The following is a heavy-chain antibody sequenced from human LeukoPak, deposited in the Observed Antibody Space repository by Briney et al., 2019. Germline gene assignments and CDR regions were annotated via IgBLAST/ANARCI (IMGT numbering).Heavy chain of an antibody. CDR2: IYYSGST. CDR1: GGSISSYY. J-gene: IGHJ3*02. CDR3: ARHLTFGFGSGDAFDI. V-gene: IGHV4-59*08. Sequence: KPSETLSLTCTVSGGSISSYYWSWIRQPPGKGLEWIGYIYYSGSTNYNPSLKSRVTISVDTSKNQFSLKLSSVTAADTAVYYCARHLTFGFGSGDAFDIWGQGVMVTVSS. D-gene: IGHD6-19*01.